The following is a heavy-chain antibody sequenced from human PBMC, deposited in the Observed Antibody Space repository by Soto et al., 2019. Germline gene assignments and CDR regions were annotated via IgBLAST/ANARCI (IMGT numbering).Heavy chain of an antibody. CDR2: IGAYNNNR. CDR1: GYTFTSYG. CDR3: ARDQLGARGDV. D-gene: IGHD3-16*01. J-gene: IGHJ4*02. V-gene: IGHV1-18*04. Sequence: SSVKVSCKASGYTFTSYGISWVRQAPGQGLEWMGWIGAYNNNRNYAQKVQGRVTMTTDTSTSTAYMELRSLISDDTAVYCCARDQLGARGDVWGKGTLVIVSS.